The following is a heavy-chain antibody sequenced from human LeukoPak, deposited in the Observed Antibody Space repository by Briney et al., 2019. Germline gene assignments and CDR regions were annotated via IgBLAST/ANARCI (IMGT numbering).Heavy chain of an antibody. Sequence: GGSLRLSCAAAGFTFSSYWMSWVRQPPGKGLERVANIKQDGSERYYADSVKGRFTISRDNAKKSVYLQMKSLRGEDTAVYYCATDGGAFDDWGQGTLVTVSS. D-gene: IGHD3-3*01. CDR3: ATDGGAFDD. CDR2: IKQDGSER. V-gene: IGHV3-7*01. CDR1: GFTFSSYW. J-gene: IGHJ4*02.